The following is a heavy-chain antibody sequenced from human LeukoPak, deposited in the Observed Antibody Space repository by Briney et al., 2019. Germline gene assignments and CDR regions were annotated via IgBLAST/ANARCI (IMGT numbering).Heavy chain of an antibody. J-gene: IGHJ4*02. CDR3: AGSSGYYHLDY. CDR2: YSGSS. D-gene: IGHD3-22*01. CDR1: GASISSFY. V-gene: IGHV4-59*01. Sequence: SETLSLTCNVSGASISSFYWTWIRQPPGKELGWIGYSGSSDYNPSLKSRVIISIDTSKNHVSLNVSSVTAADTAVYYCAGSSGYYHLDYWGQGVPVIVSS.